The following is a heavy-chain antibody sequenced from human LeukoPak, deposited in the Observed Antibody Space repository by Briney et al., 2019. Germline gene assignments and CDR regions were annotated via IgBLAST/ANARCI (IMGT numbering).Heavy chain of an antibody. V-gene: IGHV3-21*04. CDR3: ARDLTTVTDYYFDY. CDR2: ISSSSSYI. Sequence: GGSLRLSCAASGFTFSSYSMNWVRQAPGKGLEWVSSISSSSSYIYYADSVKGRFTISRDNAKNSLYLQMNSLRAEDTAVYYCARDLTTVTDYYFDYWGQGTLVTVSS. D-gene: IGHD4-17*01. J-gene: IGHJ4*02. CDR1: GFTFSSYS.